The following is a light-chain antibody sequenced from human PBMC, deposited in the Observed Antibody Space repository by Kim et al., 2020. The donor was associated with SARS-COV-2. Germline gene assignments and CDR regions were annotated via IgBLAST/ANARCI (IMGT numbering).Light chain of an antibody. V-gene: IGLV6-57*03. Sequence: TATISCTRSSGIIASQYLQCYQQRPGSAPITVINEDNPRPSGGPDQFSGTIDCSSTSASLSITRLKTEDAAYYYCQSHDGTTWVFGGGTRLTVL. CDR2: EDN. J-gene: IGLJ3*02. CDR3: QSHDGTTWV. CDR1: SGIIASQY.